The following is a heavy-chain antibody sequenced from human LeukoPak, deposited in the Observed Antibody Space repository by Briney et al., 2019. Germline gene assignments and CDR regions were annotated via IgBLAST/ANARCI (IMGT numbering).Heavy chain of an antibody. CDR2: IGGSDGST. CDR1: GFTFSSYA. J-gene: IGHJ4*02. D-gene: IGHD4-17*01. Sequence: GALRLSCAASGFTFSSYAMSWVRQAPGKGLEWVSAIGGSDGSTYYADSVKGRFTISRDNSMNTLYLQMNSLRAEDTAVYYCAKEESPDYGDYFDYWGQGTLVTVSS. CDR3: AKEESPDYGDYFDY. V-gene: IGHV3-23*01.